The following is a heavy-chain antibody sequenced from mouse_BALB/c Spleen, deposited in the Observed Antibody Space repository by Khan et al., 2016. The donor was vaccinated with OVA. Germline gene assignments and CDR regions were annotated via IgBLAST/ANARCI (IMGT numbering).Heavy chain of an antibody. J-gene: IGHJ4*01. CDR3: ARADDRYDGYYAMDY. V-gene: IGHV2-6-4*01. CDR2: IWGDGST. D-gene: IGHD2-14*01. CDR1: GFSLSRYS. Sequence: VQLQESGPGLVAPSQSLSITCTVSGFSLSRYSVHWVRQPPGKGLEWLGMIWGDGSTDYNSALKSRLSISKDNSKSQVFLKMNSQQTDDTAMYYCARADDRYDGYYAMDYWGQGTSVTVSS.